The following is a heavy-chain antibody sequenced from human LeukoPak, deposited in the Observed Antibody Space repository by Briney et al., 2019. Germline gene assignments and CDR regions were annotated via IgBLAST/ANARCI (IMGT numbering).Heavy chain of an antibody. Sequence: PGGSLRLSCAASGFIVSHNYMTWVRQAPGKGLEWISVIYIDGTTYYADSVKGRFTISRDQANNTLYLQMKTLRDEDTAVYYCARGPKYSFYWGQGTLVSVSS. CDR1: GFIVSHNY. D-gene: IGHD6-6*01. CDR3: ARGPKYSFY. CDR2: IYIDGTT. V-gene: IGHV3-53*01. J-gene: IGHJ4*02.